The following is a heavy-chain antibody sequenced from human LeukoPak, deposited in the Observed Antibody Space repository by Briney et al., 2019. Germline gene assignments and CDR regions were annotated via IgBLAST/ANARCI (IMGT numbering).Heavy chain of an antibody. CDR3: AREEVLSGTYSY. J-gene: IGHJ1*01. CDR1: GGTFSTFA. D-gene: IGHD1-26*01. V-gene: IGHV1-69*13. Sequence: ASVTVSCKASGGTFSTFAISWVRQAPGQGLEWMGGITPIFGAAKYAQKFQGRVTITADESTSTVNMELSSLRSEDTAVYYCAREEVLSGTYSYWGQGTLVTVSS. CDR2: ITPIFGAA.